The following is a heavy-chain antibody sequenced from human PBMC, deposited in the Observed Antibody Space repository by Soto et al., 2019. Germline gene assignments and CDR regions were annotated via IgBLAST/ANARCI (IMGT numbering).Heavy chain of an antibody. J-gene: IGHJ4*02. CDR3: ARWSFHDH. Sequence: EVQLLESGGRLVQPGGSLRLSCATSGFSFSSFVMSWVRQAPGKGLEWVSSLSGSDGKTYYADSVKGRFSMSTDTSRSTLYLQMNSLRAEDTAVYYCARWSFHDHWGEGTRVTVS. D-gene: IGHD1-26*01. CDR2: LSGSDGKT. CDR1: GFSFSSFV. V-gene: IGHV3-23*01.